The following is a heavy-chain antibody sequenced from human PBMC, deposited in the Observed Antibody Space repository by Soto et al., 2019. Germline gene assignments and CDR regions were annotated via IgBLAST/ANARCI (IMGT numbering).Heavy chain of an antibody. CDR2: ISGSGGST. V-gene: IGHV3-23*01. CDR1: GFTFSSYA. Sequence: EVQLLESGGGLVQPGGSLRLSCAASGFTFSSYAMSWVRQAPGKGLEWVSAISGSGGSTYYADSVKGRFTISRDNSKNTLYLQMNSLRADDTAVYYCAKDETYCGGDCYPHWYFDLWGRGTLVTVSS. D-gene: IGHD2-21*01. CDR3: AKDETYCGGDCYPHWYFDL. J-gene: IGHJ2*01.